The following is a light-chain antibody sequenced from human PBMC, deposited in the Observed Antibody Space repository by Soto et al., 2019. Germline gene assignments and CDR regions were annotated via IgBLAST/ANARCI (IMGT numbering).Light chain of an antibody. CDR1: QGISSY. Sequence: DIQLTQSPSFLSASVGDRVTITCRASQGISSYLAWYQQKPGKAPKLLIYAASTLQSGVPSRFSGSGSGTEFTLTIDNLEPGDAGFYYCQQRADWPPFTFGQGTKLE. V-gene: IGKV1-9*01. CDR2: AAS. CDR3: QQRADWPPFT. J-gene: IGKJ2*01.